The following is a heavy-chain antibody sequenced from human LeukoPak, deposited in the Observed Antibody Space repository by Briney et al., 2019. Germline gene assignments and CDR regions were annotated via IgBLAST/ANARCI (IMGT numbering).Heavy chain of an antibody. V-gene: IGHV1-46*01. CDR3: ARSSPKLESGQVVVAATDFDY. CDR1: GGTFSSYA. J-gene: IGHJ4*02. D-gene: IGHD2-15*01. Sequence: GESLKISCKGSGGTFSSYAISWVRQAPGQGLEWMGIINPSGGSTSYAQKFQGRVTMTRDMSTSTVYMELSSLRSEDTAVYYCARSSPKLESGQVVVAATDFDYWGQGTLVTVSS. CDR2: INPSGGST.